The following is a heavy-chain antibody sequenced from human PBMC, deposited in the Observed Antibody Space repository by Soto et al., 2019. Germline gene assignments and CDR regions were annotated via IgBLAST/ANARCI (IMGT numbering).Heavy chain of an antibody. D-gene: IGHD3-22*01. CDR1: GFTFSSYA. CDR3: ARDYYKYYDSSGYYRSPAY. J-gene: IGHJ4*02. Sequence: RGVLRLSCAASGFTFSSYAMHWVRQAPGKGLEWVALISYDGSDKDYADSVKGRFTISRDNSRNTLFLQMNSLRAEDTAVYYCARDYYKYYDSSGYYRSPAYWGQGTLVTVSS. V-gene: IGHV3-30-3*01. CDR2: ISYDGSDK.